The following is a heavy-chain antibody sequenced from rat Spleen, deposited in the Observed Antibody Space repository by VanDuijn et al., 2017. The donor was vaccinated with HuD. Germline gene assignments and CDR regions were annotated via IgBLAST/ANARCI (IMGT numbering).Heavy chain of an antibody. CDR3: ARQGYGGYTDWFAY. D-gene: IGHD1-11*01. Sequence: EVQLVESGGGLVQPGRSLKVSCVASGFTFSDYYMAWVRQAPKKGLEWVASISYEGSTTYYGDSVQGRFTISRDNAKSTLYLQMNSLRSEDAATYDCARQGYGGYTDWFAYWGQGTLVTVSS. J-gene: IGHJ3*01. V-gene: IGHV5-22*01. CDR2: ISYEGSTT. CDR1: GFTFSDYY.